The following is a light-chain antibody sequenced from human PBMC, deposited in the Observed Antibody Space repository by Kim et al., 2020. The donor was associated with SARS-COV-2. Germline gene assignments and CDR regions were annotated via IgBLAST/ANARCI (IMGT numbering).Light chain of an antibody. CDR1: SSDVGAYNS. CDR2: AVS. Sequence: GQSITTSCAGTSSDVGAYNSVSWYQQHPGKAPKLIIYAVSNRPSGVSNRFSGSKSGNTASLTISGLQAEDEADYYCNSYTSSGTWVFGGGTQLTVL. V-gene: IGLV2-14*03. J-gene: IGLJ3*02. CDR3: NSYTSSGTWV.